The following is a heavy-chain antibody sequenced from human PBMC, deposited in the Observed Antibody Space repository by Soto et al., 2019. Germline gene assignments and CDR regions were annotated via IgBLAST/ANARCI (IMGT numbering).Heavy chain of an antibody. D-gene: IGHD3-10*01. V-gene: IGHV3-53*04. J-gene: IGHJ6*03. CDR1: GFTVSGNY. Sequence: EVQLVESGGGLVQPGGSLSLSCAVSGFTVSGNYMSWVRQAPGKGLEGVSVLYSGGTTYYADSVKGRFTISRHNSNNTLFLQMDSLRVDDTAIYYCARPAWGLWFGYMDVWGKGTTVTVSS. CDR2: LYSGGTT. CDR3: ARPAWGLWFGYMDV.